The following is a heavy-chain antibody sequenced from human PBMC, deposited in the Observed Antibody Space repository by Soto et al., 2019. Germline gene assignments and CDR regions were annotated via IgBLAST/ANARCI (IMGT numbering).Heavy chain of an antibody. J-gene: IGHJ4*02. CDR1: GYAFTGYY. CDR3: ATRYSYVHF. CDR2: INPNSGDT. Sequence: ASVKVSCKSSGYAFTGYYIHWVRQAPGQGLEWMGWINPNSGDTNYAQKFQGRVTMTRDTSFSTAYMELSSLRSDDTTVYYCATRYSYVHFWGQGTLVTVSS. V-gene: IGHV1-2*02. D-gene: IGHD5-18*01.